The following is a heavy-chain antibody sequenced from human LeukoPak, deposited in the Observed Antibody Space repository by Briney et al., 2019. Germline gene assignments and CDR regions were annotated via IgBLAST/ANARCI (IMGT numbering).Heavy chain of an antibody. J-gene: IGHJ6*02. V-gene: IGHV3-9*01. CDR3: AKGRSTSLNYYYYCMDV. CDR2: ISWNSGSI. D-gene: IGHD2-2*01. CDR1: GFTFDDYA. Sequence: GGSLRLSCAASGFTFDDYAMHWVRQAPGKGLEWVSGISWNSGSIGYADSVKGRFTISRDNAKNSLYLQMNSPRAEDTALYYCAKGRSTSLNYYYYCMDVWGQGTTVTVSS.